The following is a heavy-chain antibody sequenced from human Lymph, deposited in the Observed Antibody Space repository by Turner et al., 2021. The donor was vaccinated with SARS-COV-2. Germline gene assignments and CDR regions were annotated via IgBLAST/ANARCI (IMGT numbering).Heavy chain of an antibody. D-gene: IGHD3-22*01. CDR2: ISGSGGST. V-gene: IGHV3-23*01. Sequence: EVQLLDSGGGLVQPGGSLRLSCTASGFTFSSYAMSWVRQAPGKGLGWVSAISGSGGSTYYADSVKGRFTISRDNYKNTLYLQMNSLRAEDTAVYYCAKNEMAMIVVVITLFDYWGQGTLVTVSS. CDR1: GFTFSSYA. J-gene: IGHJ4*02. CDR3: AKNEMAMIVVVITLFDY.